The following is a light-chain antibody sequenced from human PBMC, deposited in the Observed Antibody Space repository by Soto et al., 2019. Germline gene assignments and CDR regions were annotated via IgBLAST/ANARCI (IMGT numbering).Light chain of an antibody. CDR1: SSDVGGYNY. J-gene: IGLJ1*01. Sequence: QSVLAQPASGSGSPGQSITISCTGTSSDVGGYNYVSWYQHHPGEAPKLLIYDVSNRPSGVSNRFSGSKSDNTASLTTSGLQPEDEADYYCSSYTTSNTRQLVFGTGTKVIVL. CDR3: SSYTTSNTRQLV. V-gene: IGLV2-14*03. CDR2: DVS.